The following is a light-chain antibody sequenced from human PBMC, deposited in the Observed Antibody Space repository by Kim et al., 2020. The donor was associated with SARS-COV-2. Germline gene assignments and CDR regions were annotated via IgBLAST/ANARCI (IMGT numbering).Light chain of an antibody. CDR2: GAF. J-gene: IGKJ4*01. Sequence: IQLTQSPSSLSASVGDTVTITCRASQDINSFLAWYQQKPGQVPILLIYGAFTLHSGVPSRFRGSGSGTDFTLTISSLQPEDFATYYCQHLNTYPHFGGGTRVDIK. CDR1: QDINSF. V-gene: IGKV1-9*01. CDR3: QHLNTYPH.